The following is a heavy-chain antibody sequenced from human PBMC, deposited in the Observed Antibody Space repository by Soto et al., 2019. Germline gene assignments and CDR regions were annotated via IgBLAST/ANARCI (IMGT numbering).Heavy chain of an antibody. D-gene: IGHD4-17*01. CDR2: ISTTSTPI. CDR3: ARYDYGNYGGAFDI. CDR1: GFTFSSYS. V-gene: IGHV3-48*01. J-gene: IGHJ3*02. Sequence: EVQLVESGGDLVQPGGSLRLSCAASGFTFSSYSMNWVRQAPGKGPEWVSFISTTSTPIYYADSVKGRFTISRDNVKNSLYLQMNSLRAEDTAVYYCARYDYGNYGGAFDIWGQGTVVTVSS.